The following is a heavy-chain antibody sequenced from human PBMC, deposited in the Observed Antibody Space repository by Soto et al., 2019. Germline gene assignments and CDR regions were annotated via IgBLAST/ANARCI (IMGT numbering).Heavy chain of an antibody. V-gene: IGHV3-53*01. CDR1: GFSVSNIY. CDR2: IYSGGNT. Sequence: PGGSLRLSCVFSGFSVSNIYMSCVRQSPGKGLEWVSLIYSGGNTYYAESVKGRFTISRDNSKNTLYLQMNSLRAEDTAVYYCARDNRMYGNFEYWGQGTLVTVSS. J-gene: IGHJ4*02. D-gene: IGHD3-10*02. CDR3: ARDNRMYGNFEY.